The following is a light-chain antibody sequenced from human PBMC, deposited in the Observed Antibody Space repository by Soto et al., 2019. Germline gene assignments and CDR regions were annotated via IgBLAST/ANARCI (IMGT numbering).Light chain of an antibody. V-gene: IGLV3-21*04. Sequence: SYELTQPPSVSVAPGKTARITCGGNNIGSKSVHWYQQKPRQAPVLVIYYDSDRPSGIPERFSGSNSGNTATLTISRVEAGDEAHYYCQVLDSSSDRPVLGTGTKVTVL. CDR1: NIGSKS. J-gene: IGLJ1*01. CDR2: YDS. CDR3: QVLDSSSDRPV.